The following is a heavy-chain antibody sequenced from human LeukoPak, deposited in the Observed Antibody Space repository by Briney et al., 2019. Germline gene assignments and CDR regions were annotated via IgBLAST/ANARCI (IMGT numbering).Heavy chain of an antibody. CDR2: IYPGDSDT. D-gene: IGHD1-26*01. CDR3: ARSRDVGAYRTGAFDI. CDR1: GGSISSYY. Sequence: ETLSLTCTVSGGSISSYYWSWIRQPAGKGLEWMGVIYPGDSDTRYSPSFQGQVTISADKSITTAYMQWSSLKASDTAMYYCARSRDVGAYRTGAFDIWGHGTMVTVSS. V-gene: IGHV5-51*01. J-gene: IGHJ3*02.